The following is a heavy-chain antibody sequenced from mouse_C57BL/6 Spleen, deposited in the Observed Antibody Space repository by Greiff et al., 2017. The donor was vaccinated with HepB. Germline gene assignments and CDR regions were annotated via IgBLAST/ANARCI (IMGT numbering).Heavy chain of an antibody. Sequence: EVKLVESGGGLVKPGGSLKLSCAASGFTFSSYTMSWVRQTPEKRLEWVATISGGGGNTYYPDSVKGRFTISRDNAKNTLYLQMSSLRSEDTALYYCARGLYYSNYDYAMDYWGQGTSVTVSS. CDR3: ARGLYYSNYDYAMDY. V-gene: IGHV5-9*01. CDR1: GFTFSSYT. CDR2: ISGGGGNT. J-gene: IGHJ4*01. D-gene: IGHD2-5*01.